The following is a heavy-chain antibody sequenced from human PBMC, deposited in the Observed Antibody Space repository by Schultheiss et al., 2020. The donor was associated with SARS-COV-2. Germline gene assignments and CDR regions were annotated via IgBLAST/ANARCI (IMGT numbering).Heavy chain of an antibody. V-gene: IGHV4-34*01. Sequence: SQTLSLTCTVSGGSISSYYWSWIRQPPGKGLEWIGEINHSGSTNYNPSLKSRVTISVDTSKNQFSLKLSSVTAADTAVYYCASYRGSCLDVWGQGTTVTVSS. CDR1: GGSISSYY. D-gene: IGHD2-15*01. CDR3: ASYRGSCLDV. CDR2: INHSGST. J-gene: IGHJ6*02.